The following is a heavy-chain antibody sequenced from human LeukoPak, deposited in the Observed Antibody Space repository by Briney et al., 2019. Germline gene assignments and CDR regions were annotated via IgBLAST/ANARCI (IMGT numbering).Heavy chain of an antibody. V-gene: IGHV4-4*07. CDR3: ARVRTDEFDV. CDR2: IYTSGST. Sequence: SETLSLTCTVYGVSISSFYWSWIRQPAGKGLEWIGRIYTSGSTDYNTSLKSRVIMSVDMSKNQFSLNLTSVTAADTAVYYCARVRTDEFDVWGKGTTVTVSS. J-gene: IGHJ6*04. CDR1: GVSISSFY. D-gene: IGHD3-9*01.